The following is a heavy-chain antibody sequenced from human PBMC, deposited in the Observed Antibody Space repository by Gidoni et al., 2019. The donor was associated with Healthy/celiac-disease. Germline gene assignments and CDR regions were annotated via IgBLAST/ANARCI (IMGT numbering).Heavy chain of an antibody. CDR1: GRPVSSGSYY. CDR3: ARDWEGGDWFDP. V-gene: IGHV4-61*01. CDR2: IYYSGST. D-gene: IGHD1-26*01. Sequence: QVQLQESGPGLVKPSETLSLTCTVSGRPVSSGSYYWSWLRQPPGKGLEWIGYIYYSGSTNYNPSLKSRVTISVDTSKNQFSLKLSSVTAADTAVYYCARDWEGGDWFDPWGQGTLVTVSS. J-gene: IGHJ5*02.